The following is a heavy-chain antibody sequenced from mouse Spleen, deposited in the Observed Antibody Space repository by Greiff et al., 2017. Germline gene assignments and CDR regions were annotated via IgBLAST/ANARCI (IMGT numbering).Heavy chain of an antibody. CDR2: IDPSDSYT. V-gene: IGHV1-50*01. D-gene: IGHD2-3*01. CDR3: ARFDGDYVGY. J-gene: IGHJ2*01. Sequence: QVQLQQSGAELVKPGASVKLSCKASGYTFTSYWMQWVKQRPGQGLEWIGEIDPSDSYTNYNQKFKGKATLTVDTSSSTAYMQLSSLTSEDSAVYYCARFDGDYVGYWGQGTTLTVSS. CDR1: GYTFTSYW.